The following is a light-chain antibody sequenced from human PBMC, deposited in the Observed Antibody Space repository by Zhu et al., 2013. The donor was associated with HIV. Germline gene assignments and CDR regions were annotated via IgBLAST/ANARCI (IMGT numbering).Light chain of an antibody. CDR3: QQRSDWPPLT. CDR2: DTF. CDR1: QNIGYF. V-gene: IGKV3-11*01. J-gene: IGKJ4*01. Sequence: EIVLTQSPATLSLSPGERATLSCRASQNIGYFLAWYQQKPGQAPRLLIYDTFNRATDIPARFSGTKSGTDITLTISSLEPEDFAVYYCQQRSDWPPLTFGGGTKVEIK.